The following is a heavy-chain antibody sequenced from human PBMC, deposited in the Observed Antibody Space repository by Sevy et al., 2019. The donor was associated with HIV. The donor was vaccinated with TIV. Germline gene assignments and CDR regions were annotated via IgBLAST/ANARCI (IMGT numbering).Heavy chain of an antibody. CDR3: ARDAYYYDSSGYYNY. D-gene: IGHD3-22*01. CDR1: GYTFTSYG. V-gene: IGHV1-18*04. CDR2: ISSYNGNT. J-gene: IGHJ4*02. Sequence: ASVKVSCKASGYTFTSYGISCVRQAPGQGLEWMGWISSYNGNTNYAQKLQGRVTMTTDTSTSTAKMEPRSLIPDDTTVYYCARDAYYYDSSGYYNYWGQGTLVTVSS.